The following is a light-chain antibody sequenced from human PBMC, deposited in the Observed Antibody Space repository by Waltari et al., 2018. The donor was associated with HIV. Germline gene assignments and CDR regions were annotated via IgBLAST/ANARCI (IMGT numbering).Light chain of an antibody. Sequence: SSELTQPPSVSVSAGLTAILTCSGDRLGNKYAFWYQQKPGQPPVLVIYQDTKRLSGVTERFSGSNSGTTATLTISGTQAMDEAEYYCQTGDSNYVVFGGGTKLAVL. J-gene: IGLJ2*01. CDR1: RLGNKY. V-gene: IGLV3-1*01. CDR2: QDT. CDR3: QTGDSNYVV.